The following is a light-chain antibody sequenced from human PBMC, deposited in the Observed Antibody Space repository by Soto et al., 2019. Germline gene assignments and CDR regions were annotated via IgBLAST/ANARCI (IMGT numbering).Light chain of an antibody. CDR2: DAS. CDR3: QQRSNWPPVT. CDR1: QSVSSY. V-gene: IGKV3-11*01. Sequence: EIVLTQSPATLSLSPGERATLSCRASQSVSSYLAWYQQKPGQAPRLLIYDASNRATGIPARFSGRGSVTDFTLTISSLEPEDFAIYYCQQRSNWPPVTFGGGTKVEIK. J-gene: IGKJ4*01.